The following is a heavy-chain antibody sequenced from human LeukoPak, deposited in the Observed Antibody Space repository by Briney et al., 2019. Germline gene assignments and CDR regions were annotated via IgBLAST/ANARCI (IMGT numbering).Heavy chain of an antibody. CDR3: ARKMTGDYYFDY. J-gene: IGHJ4*02. D-gene: IGHD3-10*01. Sequence: SVKVSCKASGGTFSSYAISWVRQAPGQGLEWMGRIIPILGIANYAQKFQGRVTITADKSTSTAYVELSSLRSEDTAVYYCARKMTGDYYFDYWGQGTLVTVSS. V-gene: IGHV1-69*04. CDR2: IIPILGIA. CDR1: GGTFSSYA.